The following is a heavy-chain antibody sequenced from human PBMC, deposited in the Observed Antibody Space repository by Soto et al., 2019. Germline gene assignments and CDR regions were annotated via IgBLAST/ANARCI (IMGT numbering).Heavy chain of an antibody. CDR1: GFTFSIFA. CDR2: ISGSGGST. J-gene: IGHJ4*02. CDR3: AKEVSLGSTVDLGY. V-gene: IGHV3-23*01. Sequence: GGSLRLSCAASGFTFSIFAMSWVRQSPGKGLEWVSTISGSGGSTYYADAVKGRFSISRDNSMGTLYLQMKSLGVEDTAIYYCAKEVSLGSTVDLGYWGQGTLVTVSS. D-gene: IGHD7-27*01.